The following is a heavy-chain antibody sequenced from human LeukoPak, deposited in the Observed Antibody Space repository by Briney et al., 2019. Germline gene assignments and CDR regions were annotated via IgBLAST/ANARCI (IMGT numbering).Heavy chain of an antibody. CDR3: ARPGTLWAYYFDY. CDR1: GFTFSDYY. CDR2: ISSSGSTI. Sequence: GGSLRLSCAASGFTFSDYYMSWIRQAPGKGLASVSYISSSGSTIYYADSVKGRFTISRDNAKNSLYLQMNSLRAEDTAVYYCARPGTLWAYYFDYWGQGTLVTVSS. V-gene: IGHV3-11*04. J-gene: IGHJ4*02. D-gene: IGHD2-21*01.